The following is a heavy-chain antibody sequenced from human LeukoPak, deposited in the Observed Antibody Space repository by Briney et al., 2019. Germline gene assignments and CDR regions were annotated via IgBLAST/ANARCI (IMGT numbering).Heavy chain of an antibody. CDR1: GYTFTSYG. D-gene: IGHD2-2*01. CDR2: ISAYNGNT. V-gene: IGHV1-18*01. J-gene: IGHJ6*02. Sequence: GASVKVSCKASGYTFTSYGISWVRQAPGQGLEWMGWISAYNGNTNYAQKLQGRVTMTTDTSTSTAYMELRSLRSDATAVYYCARDGNIVVVPAASYYYYYGMDVWGQGTTVTVSS. CDR3: ARDGNIVVVPAASYYYYYGMDV.